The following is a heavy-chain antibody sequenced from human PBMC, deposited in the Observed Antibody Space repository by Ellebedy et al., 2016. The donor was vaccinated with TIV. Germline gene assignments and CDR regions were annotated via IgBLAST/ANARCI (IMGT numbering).Heavy chain of an antibody. CDR1: GYDFTMYG. Sequence: ASVKVSCXASGYDFTMYGITWVRQAPGQGLEWMAWISGYNGHTLYAQKFQGRVTLTRDTSTNTAYMDLTNLRSDDSAVYYCARDDGSGYDFDYWGQGTLVTVSS. J-gene: IGHJ4*02. V-gene: IGHV1-18*01. D-gene: IGHD5-12*01. CDR3: ARDDGSGYDFDY. CDR2: ISGYNGHT.